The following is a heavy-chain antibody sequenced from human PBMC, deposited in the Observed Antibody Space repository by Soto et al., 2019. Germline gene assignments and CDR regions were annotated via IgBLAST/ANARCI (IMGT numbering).Heavy chain of an antibody. CDR2: IYYSGST. D-gene: IGHD3-10*02. CDR1: GGSISSYY. J-gene: IGHJ4*02. CDR3: ARLNYCARSTYFDY. V-gene: IGHV4-59*08. Sequence: QVQLQESGPGLVKPSEALSLTCTVSGGSISSYYWSWIRQPPGKGLEWMGYIYYSGSTNYNPSLRRLVTMSVDPSQNQSSLKRSAMAAADTAVYYCARLNYCARSTYFDYWGQGTLVTLSS.